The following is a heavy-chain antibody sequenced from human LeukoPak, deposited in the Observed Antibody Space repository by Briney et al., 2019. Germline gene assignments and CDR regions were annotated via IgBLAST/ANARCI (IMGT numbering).Heavy chain of an antibody. Sequence: PGGSLRLSCAASGFTFSDYYMSWIRQAPGKGLELVSCISSASSYTNYADSVKGRFTISRDNAKSSLYLQMNSLRGEDTAVYYCARGRYCSGGRCYSDFDYWGQGTLVTVSS. CDR3: ARGRYCSGGRCYSDFDY. J-gene: IGHJ4*02. CDR1: GFTFSDYY. D-gene: IGHD2-15*01. V-gene: IGHV3-11*06. CDR2: ISSASSYT.